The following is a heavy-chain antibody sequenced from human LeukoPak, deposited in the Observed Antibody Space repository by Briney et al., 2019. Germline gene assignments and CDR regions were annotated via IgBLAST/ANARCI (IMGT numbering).Heavy chain of an antibody. J-gene: IGHJ6*02. CDR3: ASNDITSMTLAGMNDGMDV. V-gene: IGHV1-46*01. CDR1: GYTFTSYY. D-gene: IGHD2-2*01. Sequence: GASVKVSCKASGYTFTSYYMHWVRQAPGQGLEWMGIINPSGGSTSYAQKFQGRVTMTRDTSTSTVYMELSSLRPEDTAVYYCASNDITSMTLAGMNDGMDVWGQGTTVTVSS. CDR2: INPSGGST.